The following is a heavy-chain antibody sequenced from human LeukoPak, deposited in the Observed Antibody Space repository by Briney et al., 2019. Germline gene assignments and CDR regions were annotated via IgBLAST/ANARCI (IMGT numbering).Heavy chain of an antibody. CDR1: GYTLTELS. Sequence: ASVKVSCKVSGYTLTELSMHWVRQAPGKGLEWMGGFDPEDGETIYAQKFQGRVTMTEDTSTDTAFMELSSLRSEDTAVYYCATFVEAAGTHPFDYWGQGTLVTVSS. V-gene: IGHV1-24*01. CDR3: ATFVEAAGTHPFDY. CDR2: FDPEDGET. D-gene: IGHD6-13*01. J-gene: IGHJ4*02.